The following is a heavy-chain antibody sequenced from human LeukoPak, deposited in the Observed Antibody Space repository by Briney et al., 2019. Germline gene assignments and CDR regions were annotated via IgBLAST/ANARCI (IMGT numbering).Heavy chain of an antibody. J-gene: IGHJ4*02. CDR2: IYSGGST. Sequence: GGSLRLSCAAPGFTVSSNYMSWVRQAPGKGLEWVSVIYSGGSTYYADSVKGRFTISRDNSKNTLYLQMNSLRAEDTAVYYCRGYCSSTSCYLDYWGQGTLVTVSS. V-gene: IGHV3-66*01. D-gene: IGHD2-2*01. CDR3: RGYCSSTSCYLDY. CDR1: GFTVSSNY.